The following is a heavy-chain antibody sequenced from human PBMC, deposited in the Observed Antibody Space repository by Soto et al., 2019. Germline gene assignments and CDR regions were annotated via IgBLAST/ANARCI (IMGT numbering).Heavy chain of an antibody. J-gene: IGHJ4*02. D-gene: IGHD3-3*01. CDR3: ASLNGGRFLDKGDY. V-gene: IGHV4-34*01. CDR2: INHFGSP. Sequence: QVQLHQWGAGLLKPSETLSLTCAVYNGSFMGYYWTWVRQPPGKGLEWIGEINHFGSPNYNPSLKSRVAISIDTSKHHFSLSLRSLTAADTAVDYCASLNGGRFLDKGDYWGQGILVTVSS. CDR1: NGSFMGYY.